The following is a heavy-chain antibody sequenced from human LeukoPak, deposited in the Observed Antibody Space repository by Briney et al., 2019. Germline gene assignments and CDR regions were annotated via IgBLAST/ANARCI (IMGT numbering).Heavy chain of an antibody. D-gene: IGHD3-3*01. CDR1: GFTFDDYG. J-gene: IGHJ4*02. CDR2: INWNGGST. CDR3: AKIPQRGYDFWSGYYKYFDY. V-gene: IGHV3-20*04. Sequence: PGGSLRLSCAASGFTFDDYGMSWVRQAPGKGLEWVSGINWNGGSTGYADSVKGRFTISRDNAKNSLYLQMNSLRAEDTAVYYCAKIPQRGYDFWSGYYKYFDYWGQGTLVTVSS.